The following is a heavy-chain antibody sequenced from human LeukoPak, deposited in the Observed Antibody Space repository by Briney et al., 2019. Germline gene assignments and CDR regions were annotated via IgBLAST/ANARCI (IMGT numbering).Heavy chain of an antibody. D-gene: IGHD3-22*01. CDR1: GFTFSTYA. V-gene: IGHV3-66*01. Sequence: GGSLRLSCAASGFTFSTYAMSWVRQAPGKGLEWVSILYSGGSTYYADSVKGRFTISRDNSRNTLYLQMNSLRAEDTAVCYCVRDYDSSGFLAHWGQGTLVTVSS. J-gene: IGHJ4*02. CDR3: VRDYDSSGFLAH. CDR2: LYSGGST.